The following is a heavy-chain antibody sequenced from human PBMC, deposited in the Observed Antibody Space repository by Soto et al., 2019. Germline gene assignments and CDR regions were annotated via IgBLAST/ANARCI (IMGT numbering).Heavy chain of an antibody. Sequence: SETLSLTCTVSGGSISSSSYYWGWIRQPPGKGLEWIGYIYYSGSTNYNPSLESRVTISVDTSKNQFSLKLSSVTAADTAVYYCARASLTSVTVDYWGQGTLVTVSS. J-gene: IGHJ4*02. D-gene: IGHD4-4*01. V-gene: IGHV4-61*05. CDR3: ARASLTSVTVDY. CDR1: GGSISSSSYY. CDR2: IYYSGST.